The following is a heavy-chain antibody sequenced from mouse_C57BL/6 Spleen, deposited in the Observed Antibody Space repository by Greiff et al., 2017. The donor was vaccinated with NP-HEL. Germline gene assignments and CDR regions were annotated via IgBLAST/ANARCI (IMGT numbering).Heavy chain of an antibody. CDR3: ARSYYGNYPAWFAY. D-gene: IGHD2-10*01. J-gene: IGHJ3*01. Sequence: EVQGVESGGGLVQPGGSLSLSCAASGFTFTDYYMSWVRQPPGKALEWLGFIRNKANGYTTEYSASVKGRFTISRDNSQSILYLQMNALRAEDSATYYCARSYYGNYPAWFAYWGQGTLVTVSA. CDR2: IRNKANGYTT. V-gene: IGHV7-3*01. CDR1: GFTFTDYY.